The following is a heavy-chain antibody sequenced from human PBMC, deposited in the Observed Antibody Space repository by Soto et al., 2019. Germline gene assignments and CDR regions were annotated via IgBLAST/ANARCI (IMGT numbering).Heavy chain of an antibody. Sequence: PGGSLRLSCAASGFTFSSYAMTWVRRAPEKGLEWVSAISGGGVTYYADSVKGRFTISRDNFKNTLYLQMHSLRAEDTAAYYCAKWHTYNYDSLAYSGFDCWGQGTQVTVSS. D-gene: IGHD3-22*01. CDR3: AKWHTYNYDSLAYSGFDC. CDR1: GFTFSSYA. V-gene: IGHV3-23*01. J-gene: IGHJ4*02. CDR2: ISGGGVT.